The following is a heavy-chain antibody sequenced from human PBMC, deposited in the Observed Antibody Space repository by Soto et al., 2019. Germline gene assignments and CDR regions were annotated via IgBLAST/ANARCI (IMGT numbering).Heavy chain of an antibody. CDR3: ARVWLRAPWMY. Sequence: EVQLVESGGGLVKPGGSLRLSCAASGFTFSTYNMNWVRQAPGKGLEWVASISSTSVYMYYANSLKGPFTISRANAKSSLYRQVNSLRAEDTGVYYCARVWLRAPWMYWGQGTLVTVSS. J-gene: IGHJ4*02. V-gene: IGHV3-21*04. D-gene: IGHD5-12*01. CDR1: GFTFSTYN. CDR2: ISSTSVYM.